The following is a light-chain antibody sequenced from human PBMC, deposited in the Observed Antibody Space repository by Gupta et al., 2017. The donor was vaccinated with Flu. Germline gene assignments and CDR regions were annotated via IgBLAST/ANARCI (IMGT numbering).Light chain of an antibody. V-gene: IGKV3-11*01. J-gene: IGKJ2*01. CDR2: DGS. CDR1: KSGSSY. Sequence: PATRCSSPGETGTRSGRASKSGSSYLDWYQQKPDQAPRLLIYDGSHRATGIPARFSGSGSGTDFTLKISRVEPEDFGVYYCMQRDKRPRTFGQGTKVEIK. CDR3: MQRDKRPRT.